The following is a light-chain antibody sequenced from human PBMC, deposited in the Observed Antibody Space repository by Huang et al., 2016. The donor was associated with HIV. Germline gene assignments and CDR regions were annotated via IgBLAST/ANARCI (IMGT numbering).Light chain of an antibody. J-gene: IGKJ3*01. CDR2: DAS. Sequence: DIQMTQSPSSLSASVGDRVTITCQASQDISTYLNWYQQKPGKAPKLLIYDASNLETGVPSMFSGSGSGTDFTFTISSLQPEDIAIYYCQQYDNLPFTFGPGTKVDIK. CDR1: QDISTY. CDR3: QQYDNLPFT. V-gene: IGKV1-33*01.